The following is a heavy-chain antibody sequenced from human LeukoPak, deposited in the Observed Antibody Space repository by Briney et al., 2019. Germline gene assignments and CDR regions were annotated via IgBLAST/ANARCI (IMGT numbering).Heavy chain of an antibody. CDR3: AREARERGYSGYDDY. Sequence: SVKVSCKASGGTFSSYTISWVRQAPGQGLEWMGRIIPIFGTANYAQKFQGRVTITTDESTSTAYMELSSLRSEDTAVYYCAREARERGYSGYDDYWGQGTLVTVSS. CDR1: GGTFSSYT. D-gene: IGHD5-12*01. V-gene: IGHV1-69*05. CDR2: IIPIFGTA. J-gene: IGHJ4*02.